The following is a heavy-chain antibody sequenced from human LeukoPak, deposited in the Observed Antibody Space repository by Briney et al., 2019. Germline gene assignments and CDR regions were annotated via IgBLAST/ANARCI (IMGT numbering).Heavy chain of an antibody. CDR1: GGSISSYY. J-gene: IGHJ4*02. CDR2: IYYTGST. CDR3: ARVGGWEPKLHGVTFDY. Sequence: SETLSLTCTVSGGSISSYYWSWIRQPPAKGLERIGYIYYTGSTNYNPSLKSRVTMSADTSKNQFSLKLSSVTAADTAVYFCARVGGWEPKLHGVTFDYLGQGTLVTVSS. D-gene: IGHD1-26*01. V-gene: IGHV4-59*01.